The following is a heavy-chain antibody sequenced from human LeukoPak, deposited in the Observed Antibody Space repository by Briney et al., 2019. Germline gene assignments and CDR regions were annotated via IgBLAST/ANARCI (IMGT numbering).Heavy chain of an antibody. Sequence: TGGSLRLSCAASGFTFSSYWMHWVRQAPGKGLVWVSRINSDGSSTSYADSVKGRFTISRDNAKNTLYLQMNSLRAEDTAVYYCARDPYDSSSWYANEAPSYFDYWGQGTLVTVSS. CDR2: INSDGSST. D-gene: IGHD6-13*01. CDR3: ARDPYDSSSWYANEAPSYFDY. J-gene: IGHJ4*02. CDR1: GFTFSSYW. V-gene: IGHV3-74*01.